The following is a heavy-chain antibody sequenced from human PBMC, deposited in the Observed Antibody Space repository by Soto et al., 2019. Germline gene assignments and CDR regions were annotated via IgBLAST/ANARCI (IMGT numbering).Heavy chain of an antibody. CDR2: ISAYNGNT. CDR1: GYTFTSYV. CDR3: ARGEQWLIAYYFDY. D-gene: IGHD6-19*01. V-gene: IGHV1-18*01. J-gene: IGHJ4*02. Sequence: GASVKVSCKASGYTFTSYVISWVRQAPGQGLEWMGWISAYNGNTNYAQKLQGRVTMTTDTSTSTAYMELRSLRSDDTAVYYCARGEQWLIAYYFDYWGQGTLVTVSS.